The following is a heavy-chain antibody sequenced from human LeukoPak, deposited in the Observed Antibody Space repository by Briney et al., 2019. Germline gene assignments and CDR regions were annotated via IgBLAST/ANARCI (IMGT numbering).Heavy chain of an antibody. V-gene: IGHV4-30-4*08. CDR1: GGSFSGYY. J-gene: IGHJ4*02. Sequence: SETLSLTCAVYGGSFSGYYWSWIRQPPGKGLEWIGYIYYSGSTYYNPSLKSRVTISVDTSKNQFSLKLSSVTAADTAVYYCARGPPEYYWGQGTLVTVSS. CDR2: IYYSGST. CDR3: ARGPPEYY.